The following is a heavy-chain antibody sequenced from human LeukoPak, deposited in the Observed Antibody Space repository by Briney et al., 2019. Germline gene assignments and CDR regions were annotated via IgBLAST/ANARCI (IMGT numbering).Heavy chain of an antibody. CDR1: GGSISSGGYY. J-gene: IGHJ3*02. D-gene: IGHD2-15*01. CDR2: IYHSGST. CDR3: ARDAGGYCSGGSCGAFDI. Sequence: SQTLSLTCTVSGGSISSGGYYWSWIRQPPGKGLEWIGYIYHSGSTYYHPSLKSRVTISVDTSKNQFSLKLSSVTAADTAVYYCARDAGGYCSGGSCGAFDIWGQGTMVTVSS. V-gene: IGHV4-30-2*05.